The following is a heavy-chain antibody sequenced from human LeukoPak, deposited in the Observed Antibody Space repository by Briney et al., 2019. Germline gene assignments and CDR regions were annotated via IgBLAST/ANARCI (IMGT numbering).Heavy chain of an antibody. CDR3: ARAGLGSGYHGGFDY. V-gene: IGHV3-7*01. J-gene: IGHJ4*02. CDR2: IKQDGSEK. Sequence: PGGSLRLSCAASGFTFSDYYMSWVRQAPGKGLEWVANIKQDGSEKYYVDSVKGRFTISRDNAKNSLYLQMNSLRAEDTAVYYCARAGLGSGYHGGFDYWGQGTLVTVSS. D-gene: IGHD3-22*01. CDR1: GFTFSDYY.